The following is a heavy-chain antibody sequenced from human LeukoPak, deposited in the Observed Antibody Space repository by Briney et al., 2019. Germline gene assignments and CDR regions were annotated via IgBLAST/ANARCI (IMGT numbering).Heavy chain of an antibody. CDR3: ARLAANRYYYYMDV. CDR2: IYTSGST. CDR1: GGSISSYY. J-gene: IGHJ6*03. V-gene: IGHV4-4*09. D-gene: IGHD2-15*01. Sequence: SSETLSLTCTVSGGSISSYYWSWIRQPPEKGLEWIGYIYTSGSTNYNPSLKSRVTISVDTSKNQFSLKLSSVTAADTAVYYCARLAANRYYYYMDVWGKGTTVTVSS.